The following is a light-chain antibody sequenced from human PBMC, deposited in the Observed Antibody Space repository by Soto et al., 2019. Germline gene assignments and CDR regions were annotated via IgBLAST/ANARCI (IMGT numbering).Light chain of an antibody. V-gene: IGKV1-5*01. J-gene: IGKJ1*01. CDR1: QTITNW. CDR2: DAS. CDR3: QQFDTYSGT. Sequence: DISVTQVPSVPSASLGVLLPSPCRSSQTITNWLAWYQQKPGEAPKLLIYDASALPRGVPSRFSGSGSGTTFTLTIASLQPDDFATYYCQQFDTYSGTFGQGTKVDIK.